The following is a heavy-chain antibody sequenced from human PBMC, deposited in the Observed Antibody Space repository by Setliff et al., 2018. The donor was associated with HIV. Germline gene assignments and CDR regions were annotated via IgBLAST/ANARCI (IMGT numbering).Heavy chain of an antibody. CDR2: ISTDESNT. J-gene: IGHJ3*01. D-gene: IGHD3-3*01. V-gene: IGHV3-74*01. CDR3: ARAGFLGAFDF. Sequence: LRLSCAASGLTFSAAWIHWVRQGPGKGLVWVSRISTDESNTVYADSVKARFTISRDNAKNTVYLQMNSLRAEDTGVYYCARAGFLGAFDFWGQGTVVTVSS. CDR1: GLTFSAAW.